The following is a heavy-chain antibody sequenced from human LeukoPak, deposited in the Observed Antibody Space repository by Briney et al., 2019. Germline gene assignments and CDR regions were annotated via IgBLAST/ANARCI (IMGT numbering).Heavy chain of an antibody. V-gene: IGHV4-34*01. D-gene: IGHD1-7*01. Sequence: PSETLSLTCAVYGGSFSNYYWNWIRQTPGKGLEWLGEINDRGRANYNPSLMSRVTVSVDTSKNQFSLRLTSVTATDTAIYYCARRWNYGRNYYIDVWGKGATVIVSS. CDR2: INDRGRA. CDR3: ARRWNYGRNYYIDV. CDR1: GGSFSNYY. J-gene: IGHJ6*03.